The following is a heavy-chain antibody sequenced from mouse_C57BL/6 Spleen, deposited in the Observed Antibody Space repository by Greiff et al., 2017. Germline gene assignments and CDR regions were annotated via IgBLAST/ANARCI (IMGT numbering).Heavy chain of an antibody. CDR3: ARYYGQGYFDV. Sequence: QVQLKESGPGLVQPSQSLSITCTVSGFSLTSYGVHWVRQSPGKGLEWLGVIWSGGSTDYNAAFISRLSISKDNPKSQVFFKMNSLQADDTAIYDCARYYGQGYFDVWGTGTTVTVSS. CDR2: IWSGGST. D-gene: IGHD1-1*02. V-gene: IGHV2-2*01. J-gene: IGHJ1*03. CDR1: GFSLTSYG.